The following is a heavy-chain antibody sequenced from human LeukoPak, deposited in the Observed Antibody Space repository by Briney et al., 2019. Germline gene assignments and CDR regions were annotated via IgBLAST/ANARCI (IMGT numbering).Heavy chain of an antibody. CDR2: ISAYNGNT. CDR1: GYTFTSYG. Sequence: ASVKVSCKASGYTFTSYGISWVRQAPGQGLEWMGWISAYNGNTNYAQKLQGRVTMTTDTSTSTAYMELRSLRSDGTAVYYCARVIVPAAMVYYYYMDVWGKGTTVTVSS. V-gene: IGHV1-18*01. J-gene: IGHJ6*03. CDR3: ARVIVPAAMVYYYYMDV. D-gene: IGHD2-2*01.